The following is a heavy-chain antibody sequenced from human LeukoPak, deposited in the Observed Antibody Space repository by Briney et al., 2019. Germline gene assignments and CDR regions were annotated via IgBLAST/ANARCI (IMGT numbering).Heavy chain of an antibody. J-gene: IGHJ4*02. CDR3: ARETGHGYNWMGY. D-gene: IGHD5-24*01. CDR1: GYTFTSYG. CDR2: IIPIFGTA. V-gene: IGHV1-69*13. Sequence: SVTVSCKASGYTFTSYGISWVRQAPGQGLEWMGGIIPIFGTANSAQKFQGRVTITADESTSTAYMELSSLRSEDTAVYYCARETGHGYNWMGYWGQGTLVTVSS.